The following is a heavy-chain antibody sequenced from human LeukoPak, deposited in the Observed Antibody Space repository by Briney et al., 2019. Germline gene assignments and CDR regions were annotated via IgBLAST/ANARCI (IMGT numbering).Heavy chain of an antibody. D-gene: IGHD6-19*01. CDR3: ARLAALAGHRGAFDI. V-gene: IGHV4-39*01. J-gene: IGHJ3*02. CDR1: GGSIGGHTFY. Sequence: PSETLSLTCNVSGGSIGGHTFYWDWIRQPPGKGLEWIATIYYNGNTFYNPSLKSRVAISIDMSKSQFSLHLSSVTAADTAIYYCARLAALAGHRGAFDIWGPGTMVTVSS. CDR2: IYYNGNT.